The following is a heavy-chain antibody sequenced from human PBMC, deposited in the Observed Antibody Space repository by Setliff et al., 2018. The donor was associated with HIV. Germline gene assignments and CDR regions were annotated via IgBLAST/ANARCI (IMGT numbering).Heavy chain of an antibody. D-gene: IGHD1-1*01. Sequence: SETLSLTCTVSGGSISNGGYYWSWIRQHPGKGLEYIGYFSYSGNIYYNPSLKSRVTISVDTSKNQFSLKVSSVTGADTGVYYCASQPSGHSYYYMHVWGKGTTVTVSS. CDR2: FSYSGNI. J-gene: IGHJ6*03. CDR3: ASQPSGHSYYYMHV. CDR1: GGSISNGGYY. V-gene: IGHV4-31*03.